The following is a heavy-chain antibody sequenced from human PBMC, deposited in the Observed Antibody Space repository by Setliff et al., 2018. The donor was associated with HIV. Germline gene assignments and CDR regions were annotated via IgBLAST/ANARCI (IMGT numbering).Heavy chain of an antibody. Sequence: SETLSLTCTVSGGSISSYYWSWIRQPPGKGLEWIGYIYASGSTNYNPSLKSRVTISVDTSKNQFSLNLSSVTAADTAVYYCARAHYYGSGFMDVWGRGTTVTVSS. CDR2: IYASGST. CDR3: ARAHYYGSGFMDV. J-gene: IGHJ6*04. V-gene: IGHV4-4*08. D-gene: IGHD3-10*01. CDR1: GGSISSYY.